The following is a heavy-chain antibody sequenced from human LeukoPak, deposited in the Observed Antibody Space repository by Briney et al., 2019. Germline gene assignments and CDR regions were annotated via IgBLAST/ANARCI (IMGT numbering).Heavy chain of an antibody. V-gene: IGHV4-4*07. CDR2: IYTTGST. CDR1: GGSINSYY. Sequence: SSETLSLTCTVSGGSINSYYWGWIRQPAGKGLEWIGRIYTTGSTNYNPSLKSRVTISVDTSKNQFSLKLTSVTAADTAMYYCARAGYTISYYSLDYWGQGTLVTVSS. J-gene: IGHJ4*02. CDR3: ARAGYTISYYSLDY. D-gene: IGHD1-26*01.